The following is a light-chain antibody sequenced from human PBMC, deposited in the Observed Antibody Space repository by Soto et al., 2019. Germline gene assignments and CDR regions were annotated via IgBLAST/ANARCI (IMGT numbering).Light chain of an antibody. CDR3: QQYNNWPYT. Sequence: EIVMTQSPATLSVSPGERATLSCRASQSVSSNLAWYQQRPGQAPRLLIYGASTRATGIPARFSGSGSGTEFTLTISIPQSEDFAVYYCQQYNNWPYTFGQGTNLEIK. CDR1: QSVSSN. CDR2: GAS. V-gene: IGKV3-15*01. J-gene: IGKJ2*01.